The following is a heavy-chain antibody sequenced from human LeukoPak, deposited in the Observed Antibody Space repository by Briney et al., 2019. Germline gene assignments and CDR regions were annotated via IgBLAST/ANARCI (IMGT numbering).Heavy chain of an antibody. CDR2: IYSGGST. D-gene: IGHD1-26*01. Sequence: GGSLRLSCAASGLTFRNYAMSWVRQAPGKGLEWVSVIYSGGSTYYADSVKGRFTISRDNSKNTLYLQMNSLRAEDTAVYYCARVGSYWYFDLWGRGTLVTVSS. CDR3: ARVGSYWYFDL. V-gene: IGHV3-53*01. CDR1: GLTFRNYA. J-gene: IGHJ2*01.